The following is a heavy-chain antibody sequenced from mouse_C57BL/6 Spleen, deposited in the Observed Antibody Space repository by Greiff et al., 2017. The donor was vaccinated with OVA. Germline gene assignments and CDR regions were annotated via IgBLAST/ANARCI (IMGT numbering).Heavy chain of an antibody. D-gene: IGHD2-4*01. V-gene: IGHV1-72*01. Sequence: QVHVKQPGAELVKPGASVKLSCKASGYTFTSYWMHWVKQRPGRGLEWIGRIDPNSGGTKYNEKFKSKATLTVDKPSSTAYLQLSSLTSEDSAVYYCARSDYYDSPDYFDYWGQGTTLTVSS. CDR2: IDPNSGGT. CDR1: GYTFTSYW. CDR3: ARSDYYDSPDYFDY. J-gene: IGHJ2*01.